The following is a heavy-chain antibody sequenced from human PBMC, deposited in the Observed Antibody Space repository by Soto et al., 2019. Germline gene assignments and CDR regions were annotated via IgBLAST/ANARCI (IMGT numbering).Heavy chain of an antibody. CDR1: GFTFSSYA. D-gene: IGHD5-18*01. J-gene: IGHJ4*02. Sequence: PVGSLRLSCAASGFTFSSYAVSWVRQAPGKGLEWVSAISGSGGSTYYADSVKGRFTISRDNSKNTLYLQMNSLRAEDTAVYYCAKAHTAMVQALDYWGQGTLVTVSS. CDR3: AKAHTAMVQALDY. V-gene: IGHV3-23*01. CDR2: ISGSGGST.